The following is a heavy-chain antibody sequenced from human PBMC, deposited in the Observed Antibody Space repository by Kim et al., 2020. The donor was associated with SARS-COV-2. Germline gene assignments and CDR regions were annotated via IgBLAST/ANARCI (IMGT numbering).Heavy chain of an antibody. Sequence: NPSRKRRVITSVDTSKNQFSRKVSSVTAADTGVYYCARRVSSSSYYFDYWGQGTLVTVSS. D-gene: IGHD6-6*01. CDR3: ARRVSSSSYYFDY. J-gene: IGHJ4*02. V-gene: IGHV4-39*01.